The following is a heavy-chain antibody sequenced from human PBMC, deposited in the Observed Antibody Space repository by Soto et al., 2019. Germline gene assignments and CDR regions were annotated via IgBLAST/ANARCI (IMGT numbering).Heavy chain of an antibody. CDR2: IIPIFGTA. J-gene: IGHJ6*02. V-gene: IGHV1-69*13. Sequence: SVKVSCKASGSTFSSYAISWVRQAPGQGLEWMGGIIPIFGTANYAQKFQGRVTITADESTSTAYMELSSLRSEDTAVYYCAREPRITIFGVVIPNYGMDVWGQGTTVTVSS. CDR3: AREPRITIFGVVIPNYGMDV. D-gene: IGHD3-3*01. CDR1: GSTFSSYA.